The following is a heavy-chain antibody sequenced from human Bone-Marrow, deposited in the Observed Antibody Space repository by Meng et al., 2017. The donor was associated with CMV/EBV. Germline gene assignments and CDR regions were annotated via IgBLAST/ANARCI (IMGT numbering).Heavy chain of an antibody. V-gene: IGHV3-33*06. CDR1: GFSFSAYA. D-gene: IGHD3-10*01. CDR2: IWNDGVNK. CDR3: AKDFGYKGMDV. J-gene: IGHJ6*02. Sequence: LSLTCAASGFSFSAYAMHWVRWAPGKGLEWVAVIWNDGVNKYYSENVKVRFTISRDTSENTLYLQKNSLRADDTAVYYCAKDFGYKGMDVWGQGTTVTVSS.